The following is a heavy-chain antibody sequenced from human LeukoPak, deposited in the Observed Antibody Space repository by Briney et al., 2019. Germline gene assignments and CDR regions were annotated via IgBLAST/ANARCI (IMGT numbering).Heavy chain of an antibody. V-gene: IGHV3-21*01. CDR1: GFTFSSYS. Sequence: GXSLRLSCAASGFTFSSYSMNWVRQAPGKGLEWVSSISSSSSYIYYADSVKGRFTISGDNAKKSLYLQMNSLRAEDTAVYYCAREVDIYDYVWGSYRYVTEGMDVWGKGTTVTVSS. CDR3: AREVDIYDYVWGSYRYVTEGMDV. J-gene: IGHJ6*04. CDR2: ISSSSSYI. D-gene: IGHD3-16*02.